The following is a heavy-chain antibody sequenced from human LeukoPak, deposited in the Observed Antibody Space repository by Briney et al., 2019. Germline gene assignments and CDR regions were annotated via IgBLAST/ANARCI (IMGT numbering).Heavy chain of an antibody. CDR3: ARQMAAWVLIRNAFDI. D-gene: IGHD2-8*01. J-gene: IGHJ3*02. CDR2: ICNSGTTT. CDR1: GGSISSHC. V-gene: IGHV4-4*07. Sequence: PSETLSLTCTVSGGSISSHCWSWIRQPAGKGLEWIGRICNSGTTTNYNPSLKSRITMSVDTSTNQFSLKPSSVTAADTAVYYCARQMAAWVLIRNAFDIWGQGTMVAVSS.